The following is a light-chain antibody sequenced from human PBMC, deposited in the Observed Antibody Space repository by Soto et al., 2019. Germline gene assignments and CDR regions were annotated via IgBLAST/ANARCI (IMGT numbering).Light chain of an antibody. Sequence: QSALTQPASVSGSPGQSITISCTGTRSDVGGYNYVSWYQQHPGKAPKLMIYDVSNRPSGVSNRFSGSKSGNTASLTISGLQAEDEADYFCSSYTGSRTLVLFGGGTKVTVL. V-gene: IGLV2-14*03. CDR1: RSDVGGYNY. J-gene: IGLJ2*01. CDR3: SSYTGSRTLVL. CDR2: DVS.